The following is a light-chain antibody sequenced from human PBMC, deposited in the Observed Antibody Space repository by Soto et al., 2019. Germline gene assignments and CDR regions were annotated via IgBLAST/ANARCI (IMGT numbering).Light chain of an antibody. V-gene: IGKV3-11*01. J-gene: IGKJ4*01. Sequence: EIVMTQSPGTLSLSPGERATLSCRASQSVSSNYLAWYQQKPGRAPRLLIYDASNRATGIPARLSGSGSGTDVTLTISSLEPEDCAVYYCQQRSNWPLTFGGGTKVDI. CDR1: QSVSSNY. CDR2: DAS. CDR3: QQRSNWPLT.